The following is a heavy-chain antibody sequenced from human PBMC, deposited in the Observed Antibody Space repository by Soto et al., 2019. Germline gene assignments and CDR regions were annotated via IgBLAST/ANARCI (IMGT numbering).Heavy chain of an antibody. J-gene: IGHJ5*02. CDR3: ARGRGYNYGKVNWFDP. V-gene: IGHV4-34*01. CDR1: GGSFRGYY. CDR2: INHRGST. D-gene: IGHD5-18*01. Sequence: SETMSLTCAVYGGSFRGYYWSWIRQPPKKRQERIGEINHRGSTNYNPSLNSRVTISVDTSKNQISPKLSSVTAADTAVYYCARGRGYNYGKVNWFDPWGQGTLVTVSS.